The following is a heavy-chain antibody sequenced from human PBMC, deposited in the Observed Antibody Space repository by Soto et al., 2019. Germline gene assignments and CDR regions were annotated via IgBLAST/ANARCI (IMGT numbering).Heavy chain of an antibody. V-gene: IGHV3-23*01. J-gene: IGHJ4*02. CDR1: GFTFSTYA. CDR3: AKEAPAYDRLTIPYYADY. CDR2: ISGSGDST. D-gene: IGHD3-3*01. Sequence: PGGSLRLSCAASGFTFSTYAMYWVRQAPGKGLEWVSAISGSGDSTYYADSVKGRFIISRDNSESTLYLHVNSLRVEDTAVYNCAKEAPAYDRLTIPYYADYWGQGTLVTVSS.